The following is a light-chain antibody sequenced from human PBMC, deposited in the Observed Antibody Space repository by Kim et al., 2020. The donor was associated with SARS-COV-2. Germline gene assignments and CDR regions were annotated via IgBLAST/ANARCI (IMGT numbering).Light chain of an antibody. CDR2: DAS. J-gene: IGKJ4*01. V-gene: IGKV3-11*01. CDR3: HQRSNRTLT. CDR1: QSVSSY. Sequence: EIVLTQSPATLFLSPGERATLSCRASQSVSSYLAWYQQKPGQAPRLLIYDASNRATGIPARFSGSGSGTDFTLTISSLEPEDFAVYYCHQRSNRTLTFGGRTKGYIK.